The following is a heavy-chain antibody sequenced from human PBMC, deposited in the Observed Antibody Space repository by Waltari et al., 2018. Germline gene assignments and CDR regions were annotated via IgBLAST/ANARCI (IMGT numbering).Heavy chain of an antibody. CDR1: GYTFTSYG. Sequence: VQLVQSGAEVKKPGASVKVSCKASGYTFTSYGISWVRQAPGQGLEWMGWISAYNGNSNYAQKLQGRVTMTTDTSTSTAYMELRSLRSDDTAVYYCARDNDCSSTSCYTGSWFDPWGQGTLVTVSS. CDR3: ARDNDCSSTSCYTGSWFDP. CDR2: ISAYNGNS. D-gene: IGHD2-2*02. V-gene: IGHV1-18*01. J-gene: IGHJ5*02.